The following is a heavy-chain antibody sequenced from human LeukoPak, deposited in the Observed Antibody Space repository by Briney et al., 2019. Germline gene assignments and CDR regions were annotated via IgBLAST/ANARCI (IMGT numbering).Heavy chain of an antibody. J-gene: IGHJ1*01. Sequence: SVKVSCKASGYTFTGYYMHWVRQAPGQGLEWMGGIIPIFGTANYAQKFQGRVTITADESTSTAYMELSSLRSEDTAVYYCARDSIDTAMVPHYFQHWGQGTLVTVSS. D-gene: IGHD5-18*01. CDR1: GYTFTGYY. CDR2: IIPIFGTA. V-gene: IGHV1-69*13. CDR3: ARDSIDTAMVPHYFQH.